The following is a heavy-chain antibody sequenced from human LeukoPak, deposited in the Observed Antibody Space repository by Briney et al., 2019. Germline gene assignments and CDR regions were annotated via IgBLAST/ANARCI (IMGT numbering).Heavy chain of an antibody. Sequence: PGGSLRLSCAASGFTFSSYAMSWVRQAPGKGMEWVSAISGSGGSTYCADSVKGRFTISRDNSKNTLYLQMNSLRAEDTAVYYCAKARGAVAGTAPDYWGQGTLVTVSS. D-gene: IGHD6-19*01. CDR1: GFTFSSYA. V-gene: IGHV3-23*01. CDR3: AKARGAVAGTAPDY. J-gene: IGHJ4*02. CDR2: ISGSGGST.